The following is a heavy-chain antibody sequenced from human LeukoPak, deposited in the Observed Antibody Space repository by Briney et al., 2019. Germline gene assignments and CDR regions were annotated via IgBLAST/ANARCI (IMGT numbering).Heavy chain of an antibody. D-gene: IGHD3-9*01. J-gene: IGHJ6*03. Sequence: GASLKVSCKASGYTFTSYYMHWVRQAPGQGLEWMVIINPSGGSTSYEQKFQGRVTMTRDTSTSTAYMELRSLRSDDTAVYYCARDQNILTGYYRLYYYYYMDVWGKGTTVTVSS. CDR3: ARDQNILTGYYRLYYYYYMDV. CDR2: INPSGGST. CDR1: GYTFTSYY. V-gene: IGHV1-46*01.